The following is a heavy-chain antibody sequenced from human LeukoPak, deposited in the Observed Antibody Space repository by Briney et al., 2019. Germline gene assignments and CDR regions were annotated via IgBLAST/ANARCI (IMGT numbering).Heavy chain of an antibody. D-gene: IGHD5-18*01. J-gene: IGHJ3*02. CDR1: GGSISSYY. Sequence: SETLSLTCTVSGGSISSYYWSWIRQPPGKGLEWIGYIYYSGSTNYNPSLESRVTISVDTSKNQFSLKLSSVTAADTAVYYCARECASCGYSYGENDAFDIWGQGTMVTVSS. V-gene: IGHV4-59*01. CDR3: ARECASCGYSYGENDAFDI. CDR2: IYYSGST.